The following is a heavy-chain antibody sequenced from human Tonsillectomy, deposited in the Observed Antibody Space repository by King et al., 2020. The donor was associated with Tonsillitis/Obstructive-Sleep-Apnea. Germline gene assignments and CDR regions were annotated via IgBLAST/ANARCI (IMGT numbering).Heavy chain of an antibody. V-gene: IGHV3-53*01. Sequence: VQLVESGGGLIQPGGSLRLSCAASGFTVSSNYMSWVRQAPGKGLEWVSVIYSGGSTYYADSVKGRFTISRDNSKNTLYLQMNSLRAEDTAVYYCARANSSSHLALYYYYYMDVWGKGTTVTVSS. J-gene: IGHJ6*03. CDR1: GFTVSSNY. CDR2: IYSGGST. D-gene: IGHD6-6*01. CDR3: ARANSSSHLALYYYYYMDV.